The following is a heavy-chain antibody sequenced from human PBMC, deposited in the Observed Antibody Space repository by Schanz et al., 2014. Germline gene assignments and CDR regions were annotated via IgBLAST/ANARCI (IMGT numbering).Heavy chain of an antibody. CDR3: AKDPHKDYGGKPQAFDI. CDR1: GFIFNDYY. V-gene: IGHV3-11*04. D-gene: IGHD4-17*01. CDR2: ISRDGTTS. Sequence: QVQLVESGGGVVQRGGSLRLSCAASGFIFNDYYMNWIRQAPGKGLEWLSYISRDGTTSYYADSVKGRFTISRDNSKNTLYLQMNSLRAEDTALYFCAKDPHKDYGGKPQAFDIWGQGTMVTVSS. J-gene: IGHJ3*02.